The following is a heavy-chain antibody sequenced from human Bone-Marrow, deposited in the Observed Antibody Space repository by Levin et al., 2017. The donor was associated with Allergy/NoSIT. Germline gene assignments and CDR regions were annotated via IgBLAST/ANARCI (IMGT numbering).Heavy chain of an antibody. V-gene: IGHV3-72*01. CDR1: GFIFSDHY. Sequence: PGGSLRLSCVASGFIFSDHYIDWVRQAPGKGLEWVGRSRNKGNSYSTEYAPSVNGRFTFSRDNSKNSVYLQMNSLKTEDTAIYYCARHWAKRGTDAWGQGTTVTVSS. CDR2: SRNKGNSYST. J-gene: IGHJ6*02. CDR3: ARHWAKRGTDA. D-gene: IGHD7-27*01.